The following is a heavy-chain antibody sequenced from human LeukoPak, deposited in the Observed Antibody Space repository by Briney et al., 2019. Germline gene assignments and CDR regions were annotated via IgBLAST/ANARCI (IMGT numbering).Heavy chain of an antibody. J-gene: IGHJ4*02. V-gene: IGHV1-2*02. CDR1: GYTFTGYY. Sequence: ASVKVSCKASGYTFTGYYMHWVRQAPGQGLEWMGWINPNSGGTNYAQKFQGRVTMTRDTSISTAYMELSRLRSDDTAVYYCARDIGIAAAGTTDYWGQGTLATVSS. CDR3: ARDIGIAAAGTTDY. CDR2: INPNSGGT. D-gene: IGHD6-13*01.